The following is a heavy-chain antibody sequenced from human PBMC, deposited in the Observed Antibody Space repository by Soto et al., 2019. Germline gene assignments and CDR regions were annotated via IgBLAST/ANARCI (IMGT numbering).Heavy chain of an antibody. D-gene: IGHD3-10*01. CDR2: ISSSSSDI. J-gene: IGHJ6*02. CDR1: GFTFSTYS. Sequence: LRLSCAASGFTFSTYSMNWVRQAPGKGLEWVSSISSSSSDIYYADSVKGRFTISRDSAKKSLYLQMNSLRAEDTAVYYCARRYGSGTYYYYYGMDVWGQGTTVTVSS. V-gene: IGHV3-21*01. CDR3: ARRYGSGTYYYYYGMDV.